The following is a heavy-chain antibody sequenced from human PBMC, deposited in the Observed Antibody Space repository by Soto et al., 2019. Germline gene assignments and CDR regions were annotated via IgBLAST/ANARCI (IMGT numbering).Heavy chain of an antibody. CDR2: IYPGDSDT. V-gene: IGHV5-51*01. J-gene: IGHJ6*02. CDR3: ARTAAAGKCYYGMDA. CDR1: GYSFTSYW. D-gene: IGHD6-13*01. Sequence: PGESLKISCKGSGYSFTSYWIGWVRQMPGKGLECMGIIYPGDSDTRYSPSFQGQVTISADKSISTAYLQWSSLKASDTAMYYCARTAAAGKCYYGMDAWGQGTTVTVS.